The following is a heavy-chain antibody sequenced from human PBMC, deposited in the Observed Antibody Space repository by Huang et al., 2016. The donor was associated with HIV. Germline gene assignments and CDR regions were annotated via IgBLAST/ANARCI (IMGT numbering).Heavy chain of an antibody. V-gene: IGHV1-18*04. Sequence: QVQLVQSGAEVKKPVASVKVSCRASGYTFISYVITWVRQAPGQGLEWMGCISPSYGYTNYAQQFQGRVTMTTDTATNTVYMEVRSLRSDDTAGYYWAIDLGTTVVPDGMDVWGQGTTVTVSS. D-gene: IGHD4-17*01. J-gene: IGHJ6*02. CDR3: AIDLGTTVVPDGMDV. CDR2: ISPSYGYT. CDR1: GYTFISYV.